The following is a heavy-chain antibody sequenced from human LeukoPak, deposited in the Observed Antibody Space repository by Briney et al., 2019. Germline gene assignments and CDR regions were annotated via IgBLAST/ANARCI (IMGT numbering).Heavy chain of an antibody. D-gene: IGHD1-26*01. CDR3: ARLVGATDYYYYGMDV. V-gene: IGHV1-2*02. CDR2: INPNSGGT. J-gene: IGHJ6*02. CDR1: GYTFTGYY. Sequence: ASVKVSCKASGYTFTGYYMHWVRQAPGQGLEWMGWINPNSGGTNYAQKFQGRVTMTRDTSISTACMELSRLRSDDTAVYYCARLVGATDYYYYGMDVWGQGTTVTVSS.